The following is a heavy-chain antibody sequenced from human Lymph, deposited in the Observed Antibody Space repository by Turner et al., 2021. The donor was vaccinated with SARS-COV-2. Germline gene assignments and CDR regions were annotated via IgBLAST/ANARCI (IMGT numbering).Heavy chain of an antibody. CDR3: ATGLGTGSSCYYYGMDV. CDR1: GYTVPDLS. J-gene: IGHJ6*02. Sequence: QVQREQSGAAVTKPGSSVKLSCQVYGYTVPDLSMHWVRQAPGKGIEWMGGCDPEDGEITYAQKFQGRGTTTEDTSTDTAYMELSSLGSEETAVYYCATGLGTGSSCYYYGMDVWGQGTTVTVSS. D-gene: IGHD2-15*01. V-gene: IGHV1-24*01. CDR2: CDPEDGEI.